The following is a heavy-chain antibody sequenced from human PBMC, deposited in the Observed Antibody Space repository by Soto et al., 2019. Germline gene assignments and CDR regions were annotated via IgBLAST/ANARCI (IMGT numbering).Heavy chain of an antibody. V-gene: IGHV3-23*01. CDR2: ISGSGGTT. CDR3: AKGARSSGWY. Sequence: GGSLRLSCVTYGLTFTDYWMSWVRQAPGKGLEWVSAISGSGGTTYYADSVKGRFTISRDNSKNTLYLQMNSLRTEDTAVYYCAKGARSSGWYWGQGTLVTVSS. CDR1: GLTFTDYW. D-gene: IGHD6-19*01. J-gene: IGHJ4*02.